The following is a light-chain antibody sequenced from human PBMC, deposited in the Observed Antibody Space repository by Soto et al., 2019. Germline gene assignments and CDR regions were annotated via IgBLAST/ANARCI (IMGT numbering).Light chain of an antibody. Sequence: QSVLTQPASVSGSPGQSIAISCTGTSSDIGAYDYVSWYQQHPDKAPKLMIYEVSNRPSGVSDRFSGSKSGNTASLTISGLQAEDEAEYYCTSYTSSTPFYVFGTGTKVTVL. V-gene: IGLV2-14*03. CDR3: TSYTSSTPFYV. CDR2: EVS. J-gene: IGLJ1*01. CDR1: SSDIGAYDY.